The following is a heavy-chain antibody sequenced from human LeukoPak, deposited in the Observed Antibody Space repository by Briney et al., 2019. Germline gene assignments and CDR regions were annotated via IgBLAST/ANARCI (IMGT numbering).Heavy chain of an antibody. V-gene: IGHV4-34*01. J-gene: IGHJ5*02. CDR2: INHSGST. Sequence: PSETLSLTCAVYGGSFSGYYWSWIRQHPGKGLEWIGEINHSGSTNYNPSLKSRVTISVDTSKNQFSLKLSSVTAADTAVYYCARARLGYCSSTSCYHGNWFDPWGQGTLVTVSS. CDR1: GGSFSGYY. CDR3: ARARLGYCSSTSCYHGNWFDP. D-gene: IGHD2-2*01.